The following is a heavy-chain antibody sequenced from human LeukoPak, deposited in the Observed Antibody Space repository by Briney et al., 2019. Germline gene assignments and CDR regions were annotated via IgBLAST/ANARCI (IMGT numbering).Heavy chain of an antibody. CDR2: IYYSGNT. CDR3: ARGSHYYGSGSPNWFDP. CDR1: GGSISGYY. V-gene: IGHV4-59*01. Sequence: PSETLSLTCTVSGGSISGYYWTWIRQPPGKGLEWIGYIYYSGNTNYNPSLKSRVTISVDTSKNQFSLKLSSVIAADTAVYYCARGSHYYGSGSPNWFDPWGQGTLVTVSS. D-gene: IGHD3-10*01. J-gene: IGHJ5*02.